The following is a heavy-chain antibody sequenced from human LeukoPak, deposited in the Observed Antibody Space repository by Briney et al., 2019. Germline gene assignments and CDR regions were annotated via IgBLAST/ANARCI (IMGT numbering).Heavy chain of an antibody. CDR2: ISYTGST. CDR1: GGSISRYY. CDR3: AKTAKYYYGSETYYFFEY. V-gene: IGHV4-59*01. D-gene: IGHD3-10*01. Sequence: SETLSLTCTVSGGSISRYYWSWIRQHPGNGLDWIGYISYTGSTTYNSSLKSRVTISLDTSQNQFSLKLTSVTPADTAVYYCAKTAKYYYGSETYYFFEYWGQGTLVTVSS. J-gene: IGHJ4*02.